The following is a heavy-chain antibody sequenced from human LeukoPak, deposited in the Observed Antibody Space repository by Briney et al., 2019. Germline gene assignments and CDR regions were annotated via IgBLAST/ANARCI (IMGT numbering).Heavy chain of an antibody. D-gene: IGHD5-18*01. CDR2: ISYDGSNK. CDR3: AKVITAMVTSYYYGMDV. CDR1: GCTFSSYG. J-gene: IGHJ6*04. Sequence: GRSLRLSCAGSGCTFSSYGMHWVRQAPGKGLEWVAVISYDGSNKYYADSVKGRFTISRDNSKNTLYLQMNSLRAEDTAVYYCAKVITAMVTSYYYGMDVWGKGTTVTVSS. V-gene: IGHV3-30*18.